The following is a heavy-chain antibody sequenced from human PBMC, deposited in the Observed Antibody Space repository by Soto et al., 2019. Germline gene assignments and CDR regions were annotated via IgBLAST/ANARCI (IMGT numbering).Heavy chain of an antibody. J-gene: IGHJ4*02. CDR3: ARQIYDSDTGPNFQYYFDS. D-gene: IGHD3-22*01. V-gene: IGHV5-10-1*01. Sequence: PGESLKISCKGSGYSFAGYWITWVRQKPGKGLEWMGRIDPSDSQTYYSPSFRGHVTISATKSITTVFLQWSSLRASDTAMYYCARQIYDSDTGPNFQYYFDSWGQGGPVTV. CDR1: GYSFAGYW. CDR2: IDPSDSQT.